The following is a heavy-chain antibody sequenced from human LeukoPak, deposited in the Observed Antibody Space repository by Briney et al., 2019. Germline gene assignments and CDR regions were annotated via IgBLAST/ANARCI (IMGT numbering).Heavy chain of an antibody. CDR3: ARVFGRGYSFPGDY. CDR2: INPNSGGT. CDR1: GYTFTGYY. J-gene: IGHJ4*02. V-gene: IGHV1-2*02. D-gene: IGHD5-18*01. Sequence: GASVKVSCKASGYTFTGYYMHWVRQAPGQGLEWMGWINPNSGGTNYAQKFQGRVTMTRDTSISTAYMELSRLRSDDTAVYYCARVFGRGYSFPGDYWGQGTLVTVSS.